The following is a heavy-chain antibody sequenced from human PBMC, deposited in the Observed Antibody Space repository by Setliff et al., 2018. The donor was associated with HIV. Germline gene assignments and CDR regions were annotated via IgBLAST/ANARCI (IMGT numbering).Heavy chain of an antibody. CDR2: IHTSGST. J-gene: IGHJ6*03. V-gene: IGHV4-61*09. CDR1: GGSISSGSYY. CDR3: ARVKGCTSTSCYNYYYVDV. Sequence: PSETLSLTCTVSGGSISSGSYYCNWIRQPAGKGLEWIGDIHTSGSTNYNPSLKSRASISVDTSNNQFSLQLSSVTAADTAVYYCARVKGCTSTSCYNYYYVDVWGKGTTVTVSS. D-gene: IGHD2-2*02.